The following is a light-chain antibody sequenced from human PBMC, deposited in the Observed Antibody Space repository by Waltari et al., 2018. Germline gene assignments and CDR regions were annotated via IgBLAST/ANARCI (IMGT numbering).Light chain of an antibody. V-gene: IGKV3-15*01. J-gene: IGKJ4*01. CDR1: ESVSSN. CDR3: QQYYHWVA. Sequence: EIVMTQSPATLSVSPGERATLSCRASESVSSNVARYQQKPGQAPRLLINGASTRATGVPARFRGSGSGTDFTLTISSLQSEDFAVYYCQQYYHWVAFGGGTWVQIK. CDR2: GAS.